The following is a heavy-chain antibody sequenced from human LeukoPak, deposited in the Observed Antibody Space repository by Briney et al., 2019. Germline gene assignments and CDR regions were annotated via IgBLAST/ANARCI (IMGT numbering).Heavy chain of an antibody. V-gene: IGHV1-18*01. CDR3: ARGVTTMVRGVISYYYYYMDV. CDR2: ISAYNGNT. CDR1: GYTFTSYG. D-gene: IGHD3-10*01. J-gene: IGHJ6*03. Sequence: ASVKVSCKASGYTFTSYGISWVRQAPGQGLEWMGWISAYNGNTNYAQKLQGRVTMTTDTSTSTAYMELRSLRSDDTAVYYCARGVTTMVRGVISYYYYYMDVWGKGTTVTISS.